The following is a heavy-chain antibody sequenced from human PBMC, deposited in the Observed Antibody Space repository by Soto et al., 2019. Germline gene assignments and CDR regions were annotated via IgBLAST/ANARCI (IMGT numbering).Heavy chain of an antibody. J-gene: IGHJ3*02. CDR2: IKSKTDGGTT. CDR1: GFTFSNAW. V-gene: IGHV3-15*01. D-gene: IGHD2-2*01. CDR3: TTTGLVRYCSSTSCVDAFDI. Sequence: EVQLVESGGGLVKPGGSLRLSCAASGFTFSNAWMSWVRQAPGKGLEWVGRIKSKTDGGTTDYAAPVKGRFTISRDDSKNTLYLQMNSLKTEDTAVYYCTTTGLVRYCSSTSCVDAFDIWGQGTMVTVSS.